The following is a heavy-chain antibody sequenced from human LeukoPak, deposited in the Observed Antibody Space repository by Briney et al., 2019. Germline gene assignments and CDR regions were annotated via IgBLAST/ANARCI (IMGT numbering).Heavy chain of an antibody. Sequence: SETLSLTCTVSGGSISSSSYYWGWLRQPPGKGLEWIGSIYYSGSTYYNPSLKSRVTISVDTSKNQFSLKLSSVTAADTAVYYCARHFDNGGSVGMDVWGQGTTVTVSS. J-gene: IGHJ6*02. V-gene: IGHV4-39*01. CDR2: IYYSGST. CDR1: GGSISSSSYY. CDR3: ARHFDNGGSVGMDV. D-gene: IGHD3-22*01.